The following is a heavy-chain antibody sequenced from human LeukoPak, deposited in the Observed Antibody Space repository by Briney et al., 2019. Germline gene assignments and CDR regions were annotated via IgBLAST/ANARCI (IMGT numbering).Heavy chain of an antibody. J-gene: IGHJ3*02. CDR1: GGSISSDY. V-gene: IGHV4-59*01. D-gene: IGHD3-22*01. Sequence: SETLSLTCTVSGGSISSDYWSWIRQSPGKGLEWIGFIYYTGRTRYNPSLQSRVTISVDTSRNHFSLKLRSLSAADTAVYYCARLLDYDSSGDPDTFDIWGQGTMVTASS. CDR3: ARLLDYDSSGDPDTFDI. CDR2: IYYTGRT.